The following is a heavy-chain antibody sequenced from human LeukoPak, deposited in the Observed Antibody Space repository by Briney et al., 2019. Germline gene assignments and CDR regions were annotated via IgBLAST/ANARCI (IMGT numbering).Heavy chain of an antibody. Sequence: SETLSLTCSVSGDSITTDYWSWIRQPPGKGLEWIGYIYRLGNTDYNPSLKSRVTISVDTSKNQLSLNPSSVTAADTAVYYCAGRGQRYFRDWGQGTLVTVSS. CDR1: GDSITTDY. CDR3: AGRGQRYFRD. J-gene: IGHJ1*01. V-gene: IGHV4-4*08. CDR2: IYRLGNT.